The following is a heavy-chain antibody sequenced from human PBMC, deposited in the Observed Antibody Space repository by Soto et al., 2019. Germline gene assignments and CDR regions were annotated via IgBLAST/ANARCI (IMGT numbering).Heavy chain of an antibody. D-gene: IGHD6-13*01. CDR2: IYYSGST. J-gene: IGHJ3*02. CDR3: ARLTPVWYSSSWPDAFDI. Sequence: ASETLSLTCTVSGGSISSYYWSWIRQPPGKGLEWIGYIYYSGSTNYNPSLKSRVTISVDTSKNQFSLKLSSVTAADTAVYYCARLTPVWYSSSWPDAFDIWGQGTMVTVSS. CDR1: GGSISSYY. V-gene: IGHV4-59*08.